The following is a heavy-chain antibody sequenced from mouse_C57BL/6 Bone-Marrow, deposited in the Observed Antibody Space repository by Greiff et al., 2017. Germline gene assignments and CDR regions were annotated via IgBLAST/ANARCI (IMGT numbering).Heavy chain of an antibody. D-gene: IGHD2-4*01. CDR2: IFPGSGST. J-gene: IGHJ1*03. V-gene: IGHV1-75*01. CDR3: ARPFYDYDGGWYFDV. CDR1: GYTFTDYY. Sequence: QVQLQQSGPELVKPGASVKISCKASGYTFTDYYINWVKQRPGQGLEWIGWIFPGSGSTYYNEKFKGKATLTADKSSSTAYMELRSLTSEDSAVYFCARPFYDYDGGWYFDVWGTGTTVTVSS.